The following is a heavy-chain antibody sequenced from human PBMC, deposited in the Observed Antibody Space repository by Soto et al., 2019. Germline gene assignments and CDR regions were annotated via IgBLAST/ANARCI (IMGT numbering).Heavy chain of an antibody. CDR2: IWYDGSNK. D-gene: IGHD1-26*01. V-gene: IGHV3-33*01. CDR1: GFTFSSYG. J-gene: IGHJ3*02. Sequence: PVGSLRLSCAASGFTFSSYGMHWVRQAPGKGLEWVAVIWYDGSNKYYADSVKGRFTISRDNSKNTLYLQMNSLRAEDTAVYYCAIQWELLSLDAFDIWGQGTMVTVSS. CDR3: AIQWELLSLDAFDI.